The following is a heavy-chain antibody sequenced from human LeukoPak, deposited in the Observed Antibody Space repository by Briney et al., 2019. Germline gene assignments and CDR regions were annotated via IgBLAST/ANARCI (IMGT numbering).Heavy chain of an antibody. J-gene: IGHJ4*02. D-gene: IGHD6-19*01. V-gene: IGHV4-4*07. CDR3: ARGHNSGWRNFDY. Sequence: SETLSLTCTVSGVSISSYYWNWLRQPAGQGLEWIGHVYPGGSTYSNPSLQSRVTMSVDTSKNQSSLKLTTVTAADTAVYFCARGHNSGWRNFDYWGQGTLVTVSS. CDR1: GVSISSYY. CDR2: VYPGGST.